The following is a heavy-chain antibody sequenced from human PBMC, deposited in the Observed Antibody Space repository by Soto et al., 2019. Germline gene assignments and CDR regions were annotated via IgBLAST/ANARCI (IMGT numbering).Heavy chain of an antibody. CDR1: GFTFSSYS. V-gene: IGHV3-21*01. CDR2: ISSSSSYI. J-gene: IGHJ6*02. Sequence: LRLSCAASGFTFSSYSMNWVRQAPGKGLEWVSSISSSSSYIYYADSVKGRFTISRDNAKNSLYLQMNSLRAEDTAVYYCARDSSGWLHYYYGMDVWGQGTTVTVSS. D-gene: IGHD6-19*01. CDR3: ARDSSGWLHYYYGMDV.